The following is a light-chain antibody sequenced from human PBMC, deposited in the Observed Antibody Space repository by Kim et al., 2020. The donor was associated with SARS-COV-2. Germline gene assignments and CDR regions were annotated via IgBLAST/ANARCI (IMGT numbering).Light chain of an antibody. CDR3: QKYNAAPWT. Sequence: SASVGDRVTITCRASRGISNSLAWYQQKPGKVPKVLIYSASALQSGVPSRFSGSGSGTDFTLTISSLQPEDVATYYCQKYNAAPWTFGQGTKLEIK. CDR1: RGISNS. CDR2: SAS. V-gene: IGKV1-27*01. J-gene: IGKJ1*01.